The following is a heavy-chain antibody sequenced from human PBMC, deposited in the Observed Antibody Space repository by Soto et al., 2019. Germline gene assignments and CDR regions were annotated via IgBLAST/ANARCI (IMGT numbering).Heavy chain of an antibody. D-gene: IGHD3-9*01. CDR1: GYTFTSYG. V-gene: IGHV1-18*01. J-gene: IGHJ4*02. Sequence: ASVKVSCKASGYTFTSYGISWVRQAPGQGLEWMGWISAYNGNTNYAQKLRGRVTMTTDTSTSTAYMELRSLRSDDTAVYYCARGGNVLRYFDWFWPSHYFDYWGQGTLVTVSS. CDR2: ISAYNGNT. CDR3: ARGGNVLRYFDWFWPSHYFDY.